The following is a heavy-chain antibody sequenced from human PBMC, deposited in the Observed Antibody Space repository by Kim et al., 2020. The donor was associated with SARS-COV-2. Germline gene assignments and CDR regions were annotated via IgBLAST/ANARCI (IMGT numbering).Heavy chain of an antibody. CDR3: ATRKSEVYYGLGSYNYFNY. D-gene: IGHD3-10*01. V-gene: IGHV1-24*01. J-gene: IGHJ4*02. Sequence: ASVKVSCKVSGYSLSEAPMHWVRQAPGKGLEWMGGFDPEDGETIYAQKFQGRVTMTEDTSTDTAYMELSSLRSEDTAVYYCATRKSEVYYGLGSYNYFNYWGQGTLVTVSS. CDR1: GYSLSEAP. CDR2: FDPEDGET.